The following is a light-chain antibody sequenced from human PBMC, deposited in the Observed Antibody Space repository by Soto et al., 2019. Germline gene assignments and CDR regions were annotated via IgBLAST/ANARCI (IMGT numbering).Light chain of an antibody. J-gene: IGKJ2*03. CDR1: QSVTSKY. CDR3: QQYGNSPRYS. V-gene: IGKV3-20*01. CDR2: ATS. Sequence: EIVLTQSPGTLSLSLGERATLSCRASQSVTSKYFAWYQQKPGQAPRLLIYATSNRATGIPDRFSGSGSGTDFTLTISRLEPEDFAVYYCQQYGNSPRYSFGQGTKVEIK.